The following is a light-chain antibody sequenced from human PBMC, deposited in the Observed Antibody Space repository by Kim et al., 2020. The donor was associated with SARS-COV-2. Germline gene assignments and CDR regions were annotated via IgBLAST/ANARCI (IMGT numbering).Light chain of an antibody. Sequence: SVALGQTVRITCQGDSLRSHYASWYRQKPGQAPVLVIYGKNNRPSGSPARFSGSTSGNTASLTITGAQAEDEADYYCNCRDSNHWVFGGGTQLTVL. J-gene: IGLJ3*02. CDR2: GKN. CDR3: NCRDSNHWV. V-gene: IGLV3-19*01. CDR1: SLRSHY.